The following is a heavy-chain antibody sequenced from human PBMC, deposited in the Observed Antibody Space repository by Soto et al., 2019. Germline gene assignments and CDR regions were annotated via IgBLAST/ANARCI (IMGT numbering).Heavy chain of an antibody. CDR2: IVPIYPTA. J-gene: IGHJ4*02. V-gene: IGHV1-69*13. CDR3: VRESGAKLSSS. D-gene: IGHD6-13*01. Sequence: SVKVSCNASGGTFSSYRINWVPQAPGQGLEWVGGIVPIYPTADYAQKFQGRVTITADESARTSYMELRSLKSQDTAVYYCVRESGAKLSSSGGQGTLVTVSS. CDR1: GGTFSSYR.